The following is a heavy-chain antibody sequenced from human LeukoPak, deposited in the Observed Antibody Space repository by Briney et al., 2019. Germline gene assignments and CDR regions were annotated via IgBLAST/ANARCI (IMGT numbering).Heavy chain of an antibody. V-gene: IGHV4-59*08. CDR1: GGSISSYY. J-gene: IGHJ3*02. D-gene: IGHD3-22*01. CDR3: ASSDSGAYYRIDI. Sequence: NPSETLSLTCTVSGGSISSYYWSWIRQPPGKGLEWIGYIYYSGSTNYNPSLKSRVTISVDTSKNQFSLKLSSVTAADTAVYYCASSDSGAYYRIDIWGQGTMVTVSS. CDR2: IYYSGST.